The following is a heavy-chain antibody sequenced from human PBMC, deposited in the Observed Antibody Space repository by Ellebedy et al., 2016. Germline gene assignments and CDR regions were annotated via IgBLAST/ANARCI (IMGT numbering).Heavy chain of an antibody. CDR2: IRSKAYGGTT. J-gene: IGHJ4*02. V-gene: IGHV3-49*03. D-gene: IGHD6-19*01. CDR3: TRGGGAVAEDY. CDR1: GFTFGDYA. Sequence: GGSLRLXXTASGFTFGDYAMSWFRQAPGKGLEWVGFIRSKAYGGTTEYAASVKGRFTISRDDSKSIAYLQMNSLKTEDTAVYYCTRGGGAVAEDYWGQGTLVTVSS.